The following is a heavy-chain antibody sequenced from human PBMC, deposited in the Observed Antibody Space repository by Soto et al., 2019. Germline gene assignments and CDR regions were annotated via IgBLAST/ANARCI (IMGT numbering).Heavy chain of an antibody. CDR3: ARGLSVHGNTFQY. J-gene: IGHJ4*02. CDR2: IKSDGSQR. CDR1: GFTFSGYW. V-gene: IGHV3-7*05. D-gene: IGHD1-26*01. Sequence: GGSLRLSCAASGFTFSGYWMSWVRQAPGRGLQWVANIKSDGSQRYYVDSVKGRFSISRDNRNNSLYLQMDSLRAEDTAVYFCARGLSVHGNTFQYWGQGTLVTVSS.